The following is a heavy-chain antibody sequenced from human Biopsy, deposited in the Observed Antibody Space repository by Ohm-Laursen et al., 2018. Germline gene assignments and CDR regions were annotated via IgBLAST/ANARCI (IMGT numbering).Heavy chain of an antibody. J-gene: IGHJ3*02. D-gene: IGHD3-16*02. CDR3: AIVRRFAFDI. Sequence: ASVKVSCKASGYTFISYDINWVRQAPGQGLEWMGWMNPYSGSTGYAPKFQGRLSLTRNTSTSTGYMELSSLRSEDTALYYCAIVRRFAFDIWGRGTMVTVSS. CDR1: GYTFISYD. CDR2: MNPYSGST. V-gene: IGHV1-8*01.